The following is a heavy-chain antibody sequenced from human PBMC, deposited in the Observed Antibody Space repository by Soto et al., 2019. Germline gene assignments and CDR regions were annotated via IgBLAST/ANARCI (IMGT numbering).Heavy chain of an antibody. CDR3: ARLYSNYGQLNPTLYYYYYYYMDV. D-gene: IGHD4-4*01. CDR2: IYYSGST. CDR1: GGSISSSSYY. J-gene: IGHJ6*03. Sequence: PSETLSLTCTVSGGSISSSSYYWGWIRQPPGKGLEWIGSIYYSGSTYYNPSLKSRVTISVDTSKNQFSLKLSSVTAADTAVYYCARLYSNYGQLNPTLYYYYYYYMDVWGKGTTVTVSS. V-gene: IGHV4-39*01.